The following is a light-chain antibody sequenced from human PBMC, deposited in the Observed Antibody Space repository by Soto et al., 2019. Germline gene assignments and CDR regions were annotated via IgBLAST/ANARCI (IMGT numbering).Light chain of an antibody. CDR3: QQYDNLPLT. J-gene: IGKJ4*01. Sequence: DIQMTQSPSSLSASVGDRVTITCLASQDISNYFNWYQQKPGKAPKLLIYDASNLETGVPSRFSGSGSGTDFTFTISSLQPEDIATYYCQQYDNLPLTFGGGTKVEIK. V-gene: IGKV1-33*01. CDR2: DAS. CDR1: QDISNY.